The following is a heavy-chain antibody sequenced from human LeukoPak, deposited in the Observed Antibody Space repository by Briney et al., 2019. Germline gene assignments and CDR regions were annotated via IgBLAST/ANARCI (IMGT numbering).Heavy chain of an antibody. Sequence: SETLSLTCAVYGGSFSGYYWGWIRQPPGKGLEWIGSIYYSGSTYYNPSLKSRVTISVDTSKNQFSLKLSSVTAADTAVYYCASHCSGGSCYYYCYYGMDVWGQGTTVTVSS. CDR2: IYYSGST. CDR1: GGSFSGYY. D-gene: IGHD2-15*01. CDR3: ASHCSGGSCYYYCYYGMDV. V-gene: IGHV4-39*01. J-gene: IGHJ6*02.